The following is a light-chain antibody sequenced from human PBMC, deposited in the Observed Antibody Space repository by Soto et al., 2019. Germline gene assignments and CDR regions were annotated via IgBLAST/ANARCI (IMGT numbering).Light chain of an antibody. CDR1: QRLLHTNGYNY. V-gene: IGKV2-28*01. Sequence: DIVMTQSPLSLTGTAGDPAAISVRPGQRLLHTNGYNYLDWYLQKPGQSPHLLIYLGSSRASGVPDRFSGSGSGTDFTLNISRVEAEDVGVYYCMQALQTPISFGQGTRLEIK. CDR3: MQALQTPIS. J-gene: IGKJ5*01. CDR2: LGS.